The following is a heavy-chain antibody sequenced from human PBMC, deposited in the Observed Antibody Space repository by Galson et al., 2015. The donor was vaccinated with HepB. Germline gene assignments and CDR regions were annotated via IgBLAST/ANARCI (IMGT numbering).Heavy chain of an antibody. Sequence: SLRLSCAASGFTFSSYSMNWVRQAPGKGLEWVSSISSSSSYIYYADSVKGRFTISRDNAKNSLYLQMNSLRAEDTAVYYCARDCEGGYCGGDWRLHAFDYWGQGTLVTVSS. D-gene: IGHD2-21*02. V-gene: IGHV3-21*01. J-gene: IGHJ4*02. CDR3: ARDCEGGYCGGDWRLHAFDY. CDR2: ISSSSSYI. CDR1: GFTFSSYS.